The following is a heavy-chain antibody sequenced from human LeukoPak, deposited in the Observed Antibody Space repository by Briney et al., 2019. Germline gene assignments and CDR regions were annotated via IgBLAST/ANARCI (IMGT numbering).Heavy chain of an antibody. CDR1: GFTFSSYA. CDR2: ISYDGSNK. V-gene: IGHV3-30*04. D-gene: IGHD1-26*01. Sequence: GGSLRLSCAASGFTFSSYAMHWVRQAPGKGLEWVAIISYDGSNKYYADSVKGRFTISRDNSKNTLYLQMNSLRPEDTAVYYCARELPRGGSFDYWGQGTLVTVSS. CDR3: ARELPRGGSFDY. J-gene: IGHJ4*02.